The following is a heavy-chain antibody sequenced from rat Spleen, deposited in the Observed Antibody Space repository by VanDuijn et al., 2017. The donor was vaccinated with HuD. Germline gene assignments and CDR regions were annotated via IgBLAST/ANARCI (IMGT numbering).Heavy chain of an antibody. Sequence: EVQLVESGGGLVQPGRSMKLSCAASGFTFSNYDMAWVRQAPTKGLEWVASISYDGSSTYYRDSVKGRFTISRDNAKSTLYLQMDSLRSEDTATYYCTTDWVQVMDAWGQGASVTVSS. CDR1: GFTFSNYD. CDR3: TTDWVQVMDA. J-gene: IGHJ4*01. CDR2: ISYDGSST. V-gene: IGHV5-20*01. D-gene: IGHD1-5*01.